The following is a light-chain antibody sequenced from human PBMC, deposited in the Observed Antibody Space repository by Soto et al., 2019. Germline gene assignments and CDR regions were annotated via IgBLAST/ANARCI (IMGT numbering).Light chain of an antibody. J-gene: IGLJ1*01. V-gene: IGLV2-14*01. CDR2: DVT. Sequence: QSVLTQPASVSGSPGQSITISCTGTSSAVGGYDYVSWYQQHPGKAPKLMIYDVTNRPSGVSNRFSGSKSGNTASLTISGLQAEDEADYYCISYASINTYVSGTGTKVPVL. CDR1: SSAVGGYDY. CDR3: ISYASINTYV.